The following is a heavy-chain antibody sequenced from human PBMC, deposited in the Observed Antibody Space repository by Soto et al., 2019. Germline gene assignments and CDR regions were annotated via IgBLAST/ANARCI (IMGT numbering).Heavy chain of an antibody. D-gene: IGHD7-27*01. J-gene: IGHJ4*02. Sequence: PSETLSLTCTVSGGSVSSADWSWSWIRQTPGKGLEWIGHIYEGGRTYSNPSLMSRATISLDTSKNLFSLNLKSVTAADTAVYYCTRGPSGDKVDFWGQGLLVTVSS. V-gene: IGHV4-30-4*08. CDR2: IYEGGRT. CDR1: GGSVSSADWS. CDR3: TRGPSGDKVDF.